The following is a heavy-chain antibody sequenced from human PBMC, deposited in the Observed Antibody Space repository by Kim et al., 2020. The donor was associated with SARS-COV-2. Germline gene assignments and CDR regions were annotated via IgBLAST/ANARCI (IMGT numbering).Heavy chain of an antibody. D-gene: IGHD3-10*01. CDR2: SGST. V-gene: IGHV4-34*01. J-gene: IGHJ4*02. CDR3: ARGRVRGY. Sequence: SGSTNYNPSLKSRVTISVDTSKNQFSLKLSSVTAADTAVYYCARGRVRGYWGQGTLVTVSS.